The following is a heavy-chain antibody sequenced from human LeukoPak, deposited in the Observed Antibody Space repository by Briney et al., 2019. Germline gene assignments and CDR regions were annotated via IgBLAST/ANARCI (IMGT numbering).Heavy chain of an antibody. Sequence: GGSLRLSCAASGFTLSSYGMHWVRQAPGKGLEWVAFIRYDGSNKYYADSVKGRFTISRDNSKNTLYLQMNSLRAEDTAVYYCAKGSYCSSTSCYVAYYYYYMDVWGKGTTVTVSS. J-gene: IGHJ6*03. V-gene: IGHV3-30*02. CDR1: GFTLSSYG. D-gene: IGHD2-2*01. CDR3: AKGSYCSSTSCYVAYYYYYMDV. CDR2: IRYDGSNK.